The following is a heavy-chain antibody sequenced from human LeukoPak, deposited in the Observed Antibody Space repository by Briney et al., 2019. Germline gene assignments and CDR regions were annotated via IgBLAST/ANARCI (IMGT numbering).Heavy chain of an antibody. V-gene: IGHV1-8*01. CDR3: ARDKEGFGAPFGYYYGMDV. D-gene: IGHD3-10*01. CDR1: GYTFTSYD. J-gene: IGHJ6*02. Sequence: ASVKVSCKASGYTFTSYDINWVRQATGQGLEWMGWMSPNSGNTGYAQKFQGRVTTTRNTSISTAYMELSSLRSEDTAVYYCARDKEGFGAPFGYYYGMDVWGQGTTVTVSS. CDR2: MSPNSGNT.